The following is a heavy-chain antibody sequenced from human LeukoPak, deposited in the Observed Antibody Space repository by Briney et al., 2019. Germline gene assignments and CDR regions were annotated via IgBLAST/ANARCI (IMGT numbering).Heavy chain of an antibody. J-gene: IGHJ4*02. V-gene: IGHV3-21*01. CDR2: ISSSSSSI. Sequence: PGGSLRLSCAASGFTFSSYSMNWVRQAPGKGLEWVSSISSSSSSIYYADSVKGRFTISRDNAKNSLYLQMNSLRAEDTAVYCSARASGDIVETATMGSYWGQGTLVMVSS. CDR3: ARASGDIVETATMGSY. D-gene: IGHD5-18*01. CDR1: GFTFSSYS.